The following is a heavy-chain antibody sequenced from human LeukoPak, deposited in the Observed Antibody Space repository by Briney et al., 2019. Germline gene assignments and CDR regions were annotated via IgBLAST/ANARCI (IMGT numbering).Heavy chain of an antibody. CDR3: ASCLSYWYDSSAHQVRDAFDI. D-gene: IGHD3-22*01. CDR2: INHGGST. J-gene: IGHJ3*02. CDR1: GASLSCYY. Sequence: SETLSLTYAVYGASLSCYYWTWIRRPPGKGLEWIGEINHGGSTNYNPSLKSRVTISLDTSKNQFSLKLTSVTAADTAVYYCASCLSYWYDSSAHQVRDAFDIWGQGTRVIVSS. V-gene: IGHV4-34*01.